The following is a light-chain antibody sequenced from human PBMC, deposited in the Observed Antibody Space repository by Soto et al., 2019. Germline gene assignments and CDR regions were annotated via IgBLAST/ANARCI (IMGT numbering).Light chain of an antibody. CDR2: DVS. Sequence: QSALTQSAAVSGSPGQSITISCTGTSSDIGAYNYVSWYQQHPGKAPKVMIHDVSDRPSGVSSRFSGSKSGNTASLTISGLQAEDEADYYCASYTSSNTAYVFGTGTKVTVL. J-gene: IGLJ1*01. V-gene: IGLV2-14*01. CDR3: ASYTSSNTAYV. CDR1: SSDIGAYNY.